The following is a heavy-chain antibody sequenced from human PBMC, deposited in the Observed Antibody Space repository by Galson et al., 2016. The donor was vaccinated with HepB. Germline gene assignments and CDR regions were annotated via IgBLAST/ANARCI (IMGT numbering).Heavy chain of an antibody. CDR2: INGVGSST. CDR3: VREDYGDDPIYYYYYGMDV. J-gene: IGHJ6*02. CDR1: GFTFSRYW. V-gene: IGHV3-74*01. D-gene: IGHD4-17*01. Sequence: SLRLSCAASGFTFSRYWMHWVRQAPGKGLVWVSRINGVGSSTIYADSVKGRFTISRDNAKNTVDLQMNSLRAEDTAVYYCVREDYGDDPIYYYYYGMDVWGQGTTVTVSS.